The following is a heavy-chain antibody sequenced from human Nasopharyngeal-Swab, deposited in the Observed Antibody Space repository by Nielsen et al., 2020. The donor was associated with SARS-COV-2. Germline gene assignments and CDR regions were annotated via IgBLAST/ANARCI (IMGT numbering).Heavy chain of an antibody. Sequence: WIRQPPGKGLEWIGYIYYSGSTYYNPSLKSRVTISVDTSKNQFSLKLSSVTAADTAVYYCATLAAAGIGAFDIWGQGTMVTVSS. CDR2: IYYSGST. D-gene: IGHD6-13*01. CDR3: ATLAAAGIGAFDI. J-gene: IGHJ3*02. V-gene: IGHV4-31*02.